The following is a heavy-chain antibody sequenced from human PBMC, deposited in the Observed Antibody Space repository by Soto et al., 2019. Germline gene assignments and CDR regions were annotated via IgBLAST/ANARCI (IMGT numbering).Heavy chain of an antibody. Sequence: QVQLVQSGAEVKKPGSSVKVSCKASGGTFSNYALSWVRQAPGQGLEWMGVIMTMFGRADYAPKLPGRVTTTEDESTRTAHMEMSNLNSEDMTVYYCVSWLKEASICGNYYYGMDVWGQGTTVTVSS. V-gene: IGHV1-69*12. CDR3: VSWLKEASICGNYYYGMDV. CDR1: GGTFSNYA. J-gene: IGHJ6*02. CDR2: IMTMFGRA. D-gene: IGHD2-2*01.